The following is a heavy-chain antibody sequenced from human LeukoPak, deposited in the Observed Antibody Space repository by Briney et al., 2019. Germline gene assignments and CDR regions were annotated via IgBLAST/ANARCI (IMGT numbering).Heavy chain of an antibody. D-gene: IGHD2-2*01. Sequence: PSETLSLTCTVSGGSISSYYWSWIRQPAGKGLEWIGRIYSSGSTNYNPSLKSRVTMSVDTSKNQFSLKLTSVTAADTAVYYCARALYCSNTSCFYFDYWGQGTLVTVSS. CDR2: IYSSGST. CDR3: ARALYCSNTSCFYFDY. CDR1: GGSISSYY. V-gene: IGHV4-4*07. J-gene: IGHJ4*02.